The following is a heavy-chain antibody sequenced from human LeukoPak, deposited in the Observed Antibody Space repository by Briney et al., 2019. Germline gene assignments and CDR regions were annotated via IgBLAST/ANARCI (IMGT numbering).Heavy chain of an antibody. CDR3: ARDAHTGSGTYWGGVDYYYGLDV. J-gene: IGHJ6*02. CDR1: GFTFSSYA. Sequence: GGSLRLSCAASGFTFSSYAMSWVRQAPGKGLEWVSAISGSGGSTYYADSVKGRFTISRDNSKNTLYLQMNSLRAEDTAVYYCARDAHTGSGTYWGGVDYYYGLDVWGQGTTVTVSS. V-gene: IGHV3-23*01. D-gene: IGHD3-10*01. CDR2: ISGSGGST.